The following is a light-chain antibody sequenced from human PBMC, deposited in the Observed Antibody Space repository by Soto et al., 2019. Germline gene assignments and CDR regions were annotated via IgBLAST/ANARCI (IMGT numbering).Light chain of an antibody. CDR1: QDINSW. V-gene: IGKV1-12*01. J-gene: IGKJ4*01. Sequence: DIQMTQSPSSVSASVGDRVTITCRASQDINSWLTWYQQKPGKAPKVLIYIASRLQPGVPSRFSGPGSGTDFSLTISNLQPEDFATYFCQQSKSFPLTFGGGTKVEIK. CDR2: IAS. CDR3: QQSKSFPLT.